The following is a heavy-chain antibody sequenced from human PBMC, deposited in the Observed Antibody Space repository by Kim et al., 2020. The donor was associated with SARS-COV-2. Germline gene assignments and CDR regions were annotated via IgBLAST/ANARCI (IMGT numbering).Heavy chain of an antibody. CDR3: ARSYLLGRFLEWQGPYYYYMDV. J-gene: IGHJ6*03. D-gene: IGHD3-3*01. Sequence: ASVKVSCKASGYTFTSYDINWVRQATGQGLEWMGWMNPNSGNTGYAQKFQGRVTMTRNTSISTAYMELSSLRSEDTAVYYCARSYLLGRFLEWQGPYYYYMDVWGKGTTVTVSS. CDR2: MNPNSGNT. CDR1: GYTFTSYD. V-gene: IGHV1-8*01.